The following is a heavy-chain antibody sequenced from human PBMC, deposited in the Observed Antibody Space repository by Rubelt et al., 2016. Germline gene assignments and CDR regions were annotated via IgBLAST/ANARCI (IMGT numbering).Heavy chain of an antibody. J-gene: IGHJ3*01. CDR3: VRDTSGTS. D-gene: IGHD3-10*01. V-gene: IGHV3-21*01. CDR2: SDISSHT. Sequence: SDISSHTYYADSVKGRFTISRDNAKNSLYLQMGSLRGEDTAIYYCVRDTSGTSWGQGTMVTVSS.